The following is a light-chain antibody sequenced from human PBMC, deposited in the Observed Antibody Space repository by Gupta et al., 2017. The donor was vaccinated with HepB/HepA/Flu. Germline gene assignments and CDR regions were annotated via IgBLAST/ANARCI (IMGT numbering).Light chain of an antibody. V-gene: IGKV3D-20*02. CDR3: QQSMGP. CDR2: QEA. CDR1: QSVDRHY. J-gene: IGKJ2*01. Sequence: EVVLTQSPGTLSLSPGERATLSGRASQSVDRHYLAWYQQKPGQTPRLLRSQEADRATGIPGRVGGRKYGTDCTSTRRTVESEEFAGEHWQQSMGPFGQGTKLDIK.